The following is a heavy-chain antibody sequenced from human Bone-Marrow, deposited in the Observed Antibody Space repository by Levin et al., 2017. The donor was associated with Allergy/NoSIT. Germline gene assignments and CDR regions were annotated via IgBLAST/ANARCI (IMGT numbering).Heavy chain of an antibody. Sequence: HAGGSLRLSCVASRFDFSRYWMTWLRQAPGTGLEWVANINQDGSIKNYVDSVKGRFTISRDNAKKSFFLQMDSLTGEDTALYFCARDLGASGSYDYWSQGTLVTVSS. V-gene: IGHV3-7*01. CDR2: INQDGSIK. CDR1: RFDFSRYW. J-gene: IGHJ4*02. CDR3: ARDLGASGSYDY. D-gene: IGHD3-10*01.